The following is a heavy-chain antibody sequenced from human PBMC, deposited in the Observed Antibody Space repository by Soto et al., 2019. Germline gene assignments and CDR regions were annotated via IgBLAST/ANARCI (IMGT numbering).Heavy chain of an antibody. J-gene: IGHJ5*02. V-gene: IGHV4-4*02. D-gene: IGHD2-21*02. CDR2: VYHTGDT. Sequence: PSETLCLPCCVSGCNVANSHSWSWIRQSPGRGLEWIGNVYHTGDTNFNPSLQSRVTFSVDKSNNQFSLRLTSVTAADTAVYFCAREIVTAGGNNYFDPWGPGTLVTVSS. CDR1: GCNVANSHS. CDR3: AREIVTAGGNNYFDP.